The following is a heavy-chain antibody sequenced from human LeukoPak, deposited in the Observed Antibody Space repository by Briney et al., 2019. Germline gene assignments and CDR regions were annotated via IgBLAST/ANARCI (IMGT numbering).Heavy chain of an antibody. CDR1: GGSISSGSYY. D-gene: IGHD2-15*01. CDR3: ARVGRAGPVGY. V-gene: IGHV4-61*02. Sequence: SETLSLTCTVSGGSISSGSYYWSWIRQPAGKGLEWIGRIYTSGSTNYNPSLKSRVTISVDTSKNRFSLKLSSVTAADTAVYYCARVGRAGPVGYWGQGTLVTVSS. CDR2: IYTSGST. J-gene: IGHJ4*02.